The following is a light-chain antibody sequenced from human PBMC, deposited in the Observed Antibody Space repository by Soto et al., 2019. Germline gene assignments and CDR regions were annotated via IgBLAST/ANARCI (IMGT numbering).Light chain of an antibody. CDR3: QQYGNSPLT. V-gene: IGKV3-20*01. J-gene: IGKJ5*01. Sequence: EIGFTQSPGTLSLSPGERATLSYRASQSVSSSYLAWYQQKPGQAPRLLIYGASSRATGIPDRFSGSGSGTDFTLTISRLEPEDFALYYCQQYGNSPLTFGQGTRLEIK. CDR1: QSVSSSY. CDR2: GAS.